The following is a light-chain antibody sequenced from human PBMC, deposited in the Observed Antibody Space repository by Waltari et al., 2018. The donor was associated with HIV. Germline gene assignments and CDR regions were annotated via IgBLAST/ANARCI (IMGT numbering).Light chain of an antibody. CDR1: QGISSY. V-gene: IGKV1-9*01. CDR2: AAS. CDR3: QQLNSYPPT. Sequence: DIQLTQSPSFLSASVGDRVTITCRASQGISSYLAWHQQKPGKAPKLLIYAASTLQSGVPSRFSGSGSGTEFTLTISSLQPEDVATYYCQQLNSYPPTFGGGTKVEIK. J-gene: IGKJ4*01.